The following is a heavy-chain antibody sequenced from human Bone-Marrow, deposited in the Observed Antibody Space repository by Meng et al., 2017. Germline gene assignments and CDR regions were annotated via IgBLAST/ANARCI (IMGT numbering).Heavy chain of an antibody. CDR2: NENTSGNT. CDR1: GYNFPDYW. D-gene: IGHD4-23*01. V-gene: IGHV1-2*02. Sequence: VQRGQGGGEGKEPGAPGNVFSKPSGYNFPDYWLQRVRGAAGQGFEGMGRNENTSGNTAQAKRFPGRVNMTGNKSLSTANMELSGLRSDDTDMYYCERDEDISAGGKIFGDSWGQGTLVTVSS. J-gene: IGHJ4*02. CDR3: ERDEDISAGGKIFGDS.